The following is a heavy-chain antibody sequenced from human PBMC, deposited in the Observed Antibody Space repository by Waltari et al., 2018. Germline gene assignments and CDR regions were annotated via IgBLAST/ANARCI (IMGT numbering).Heavy chain of an antibody. V-gene: IGHV3-72*01. CDR2: IKNKANSYTT. CDR3: TRGGTTRALDY. Sequence: EVQLVESGGGLVQPGGSLRLSCAASGFTFSDHYMDWVRQAPGKGLEWVGRIKNKANSYTTESAASVKGRFTISRDDSKNSLYLQLSSLKTDDTAVYYCTRGGTTRALDYWGQGTLVAVSS. CDR1: GFTFSDHY. D-gene: IGHD1-7*01. J-gene: IGHJ4*02.